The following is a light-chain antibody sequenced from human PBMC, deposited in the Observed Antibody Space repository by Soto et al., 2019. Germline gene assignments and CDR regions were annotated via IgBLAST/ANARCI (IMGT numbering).Light chain of an antibody. V-gene: IGKV3-20*01. CDR1: QSVSSNF. CDR2: GAS. CDR3: HQFATTRS. J-gene: IGKJ1*01. Sequence: EIVMTQSPATLSVSPGERATLSCRASQSVSSNFLAWYQQKPGQAPRLIIYGASSRAAGIPDRFSGSGSGTDFTLTISSLEPEDFAVYYCHQFATTRSFGQGTKVDIK.